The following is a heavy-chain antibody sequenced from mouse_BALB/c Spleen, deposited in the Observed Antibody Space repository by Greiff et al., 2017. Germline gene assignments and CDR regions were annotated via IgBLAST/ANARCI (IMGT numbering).Heavy chain of an antibody. CDR1: GYTFTSYW. D-gene: IGHD2-2*01. Sequence: LQQPGSELVRPGASVKLSCKASGYTFTSYWMHWVKQRHGQGLEWIGNIYPGSGSTNYDEKFKSKGTLTVDTSSSTAYMHLSSLTSEDSAVYYCTRSGGYDDAMDDWGQGTSVTVSS. CDR3: TRSGGYDDAMDD. J-gene: IGHJ4*01. CDR2: IYPGSGST. V-gene: IGHV1S22*01.